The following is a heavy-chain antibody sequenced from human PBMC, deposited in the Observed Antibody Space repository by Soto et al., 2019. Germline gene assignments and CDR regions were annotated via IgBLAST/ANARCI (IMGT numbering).Heavy chain of an antibody. J-gene: IGHJ6*02. V-gene: IGHV1-69*01. CDR1: GGTFSSYA. CDR3: ARTPITMVRGVMGYYYYGMDV. CDR2: IIPIFGTA. D-gene: IGHD3-10*01. Sequence: QVQLVQSGAEVKKPGSSVKVSCKASGGTFSSYAISWVRQAPGQGLEWMGGIIPIFGTANYAQKFQGRVTITADESTSTAYMELSSLRSEDTAVYYCARTPITMVRGVMGYYYYGMDVWGQGTTVTVSS.